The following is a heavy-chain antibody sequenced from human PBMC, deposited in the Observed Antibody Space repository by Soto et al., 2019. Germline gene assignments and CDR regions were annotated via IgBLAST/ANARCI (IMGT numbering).Heavy chain of an antibody. Sequence: GAAGKGCWEGRWCSITETEIESGGQATGQGLEWMGIINPSGGSTSYAQKFQGRVTMTRDTSTSTVYMELSSLRSEDTAVYYCARGNEAAGAIDYWGQGTLVTVSS. J-gene: IGHJ4*02. V-gene: IGHV1-46*03. CDR3: ARGNEAAGAIDY. CDR2: INPSGGST. CDR1: WCSITETE. D-gene: IGHD1-1*01.